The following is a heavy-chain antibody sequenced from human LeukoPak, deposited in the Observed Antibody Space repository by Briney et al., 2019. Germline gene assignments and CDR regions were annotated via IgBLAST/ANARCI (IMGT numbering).Heavy chain of an antibody. J-gene: IGHJ4*02. CDR1: GFTFSSYS. CDR2: ISSSSSYI. D-gene: IGHD4-23*01. CDR3: ARDTTGVLDY. V-gene: IGHV3-21*01. Sequence: PGGSLRLSCAASGFTFSSYSMNWVRQAPGKGLEWVSSISSSSSYIYYAGSVKGRFTISRDNAKNSLYLQMNSLRAEDTAVYYCARDTTGVLDYWGQGTLVTVSS.